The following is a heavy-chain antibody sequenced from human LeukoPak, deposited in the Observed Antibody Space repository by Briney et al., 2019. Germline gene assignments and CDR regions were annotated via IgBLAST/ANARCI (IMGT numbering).Heavy chain of an antibody. V-gene: IGHV4-39*07. D-gene: IGHD4-23*01. J-gene: IGHJ4*02. CDR2: IFYSGST. CDR1: GGSISSSSYW. CDR3: ARIEDYGGNSVNY. Sequence: SETLSLTCTVSGGSISSSSYWWGWIRQPPGKGLEWIGSIFYSGSTYYNPSLKSRVTISVDTSKNQFSLKLSSVTAADTAVYYCARIEDYGGNSVNYWGQGTLVTVSS.